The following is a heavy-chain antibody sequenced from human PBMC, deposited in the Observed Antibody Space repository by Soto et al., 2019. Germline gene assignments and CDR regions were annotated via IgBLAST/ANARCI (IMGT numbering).Heavy chain of an antibody. J-gene: IGHJ4*02. V-gene: IGHV1-46*03. D-gene: IGHD3-10*01. CDR2: INPSGGST. CDR1: GYTFTSYY. CDR3: ARGYYYGSGSYYNGLYFDY. Sequence: QVQLVQSGAEVKKPGASVKVSCKASGYTFTSYYMHWVRQAPGQGLEWMGIINPSGGSTSYAQKFQGRVTMTRDTSTSTVYMELSSLRSEDTAVYYCARGYYYGSGSYYNGLYFDYWGQGTLVTVSS.